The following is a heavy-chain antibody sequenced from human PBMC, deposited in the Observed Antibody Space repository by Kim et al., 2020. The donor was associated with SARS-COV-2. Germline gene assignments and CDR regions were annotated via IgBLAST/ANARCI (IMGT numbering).Heavy chain of an antibody. CDR3: ARGRGTTVTTVYGY. CDR1: GFTFSSYA. D-gene: IGHD4-17*01. Sequence: GGSLRLSCAASGFTFSSYAMHWVRQAPGKGLEWVAVISYDGSNKYYADSVKGRFTISRDNSKNTLYLQMNSLRAEDTAVYYCARGRGTTVTTVYGYWGQGTLVTVSS. V-gene: IGHV3-30*04. CDR2: ISYDGSNK. J-gene: IGHJ4*02.